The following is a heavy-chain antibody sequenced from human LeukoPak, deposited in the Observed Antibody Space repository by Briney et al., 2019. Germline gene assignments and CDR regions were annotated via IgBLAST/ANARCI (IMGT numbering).Heavy chain of an antibody. J-gene: IGHJ4*02. CDR1: GGSICSGGYY. CDR3: AREQRYSGYRY. D-gene: IGHD5-12*01. CDR2: IYYSGST. V-gene: IGHV4-31*03. Sequence: PSQTLSLTCTVSGGSICSGGYYWSWIRQHPGKGLEWIGYIYYSGSTYYNPSLKSRVTISVDTSKNQFSLKLSSVTAADTAVYYCAREQRYSGYRYWGQGTLVTVSS.